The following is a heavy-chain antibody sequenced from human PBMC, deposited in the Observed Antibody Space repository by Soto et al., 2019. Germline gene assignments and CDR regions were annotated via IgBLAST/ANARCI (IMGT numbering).Heavy chain of an antibody. CDR2: IWYDGSNK. CDR3: ARDTYGMDV. Sequence: PWGSLRLSCAASVFTCSSYGMHWFRQAPGKGLEWVAVIWYDGSNKYYADSVKGRFTISRDNSKNTLYLQMNSLRAEDTAVYYCARDTYGMDVWGQGTTVTVSS. CDR1: VFTCSSYG. V-gene: IGHV3-33*01. J-gene: IGHJ6*02.